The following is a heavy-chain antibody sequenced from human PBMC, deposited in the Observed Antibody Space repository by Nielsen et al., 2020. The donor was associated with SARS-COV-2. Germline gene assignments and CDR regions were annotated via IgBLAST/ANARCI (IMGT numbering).Heavy chain of an antibody. J-gene: IGHJ6*02. CDR3: ARDLRITMVRGVIITPPPVFYYYYGMDV. V-gene: IGHV3-11*06. CDR2: ISSSSSYT. D-gene: IGHD3-10*01. Sequence: WIRQPPGKGLEWVSYISSSSSYTNYADSVKGRFTISRDNAKNSLYLQMNSLRDEDTAVYYCARDLRITMVRGVIITPPPVFYYYYGMDVWGQGTTVTVSS.